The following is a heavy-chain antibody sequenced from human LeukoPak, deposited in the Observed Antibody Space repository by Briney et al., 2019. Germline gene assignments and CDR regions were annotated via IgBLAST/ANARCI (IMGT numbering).Heavy chain of an antibody. J-gene: IGHJ4*02. D-gene: IGHD3-10*01. CDR2: IQQDGSEK. CDR1: GFTLSSYW. Sequence: PGGSLRPSCAASGFTLSSYWMSWVRQAPGKGLEWVANIQQDGSEKYYVDSVKGRFTISRDNAKNSLYLQMNSLRAEDTAVYYCARVGGAYYGSGSYYNSNWGQGTLVTVSS. V-gene: IGHV3-7*01. CDR3: ARVGGAYYGSGSYYNSN.